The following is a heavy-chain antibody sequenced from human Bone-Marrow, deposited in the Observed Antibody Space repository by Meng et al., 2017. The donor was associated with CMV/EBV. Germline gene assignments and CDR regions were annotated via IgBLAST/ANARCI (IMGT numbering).Heavy chain of an antibody. CDR1: GFTFSNYE. J-gene: IGHJ4*02. D-gene: IGHD3-10*01. Sequence: GESLKISCAASGFTFSNYEMNWVRQAPGKGLEWVSYISSRGSTIYYADSVKGRFTISRDNSKNTLYLQMNSLRAEDTAVYYCAKEYYYGSGSHDWGQGTLVTVSS. CDR2: ISSRGSTI. V-gene: IGHV3-48*03. CDR3: AKEYYYGSGSHD.